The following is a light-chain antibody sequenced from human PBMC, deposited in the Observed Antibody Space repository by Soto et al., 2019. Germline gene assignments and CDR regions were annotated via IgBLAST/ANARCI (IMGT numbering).Light chain of an antibody. V-gene: IGLV2-8*01. CDR1: SSDLGTYDY. Sequence: QSALTQPPSASGSRGQSVTISCTGTSSDLGTYDYVSWYQQHPGRAPKLIIFEVSKKPLGVPDRFSGSKSGNTASLIVSGLQTDDEAEYHCTSYTGDDFTYVFGTGTKLTVL. CDR3: TSYTGDDFTYV. CDR2: EVS. J-gene: IGLJ1*01.